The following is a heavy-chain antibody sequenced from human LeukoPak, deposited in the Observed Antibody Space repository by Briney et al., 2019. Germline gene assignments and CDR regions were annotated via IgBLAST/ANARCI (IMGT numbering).Heavy chain of an antibody. J-gene: IGHJ4*02. CDR3: ASHRRSHGSEY. V-gene: IGHV4-59*01. CDR1: GGPFEHYY. D-gene: IGHD3-10*01. CDR2: DYYSGCT. Sequence: PSEPLSLTCTVSGGPFEHYYWGWIRQPPGKGLEGIGYDYYSGCTDYRPSPKSRLTIPADTPKNQFSLKLGSVSAADTAVYYCASHRRSHGSEYWGQGILVTVSS.